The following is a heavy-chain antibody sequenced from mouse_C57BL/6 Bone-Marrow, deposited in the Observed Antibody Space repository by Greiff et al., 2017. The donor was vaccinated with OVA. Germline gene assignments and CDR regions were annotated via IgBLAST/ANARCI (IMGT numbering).Heavy chain of an antibody. D-gene: IGHD4-1*01. CDR2: INPNNGGT. CDR1: GYTFTDYN. J-gene: IGHJ1*03. CDR3: ARNWAYWYFDV. Sequence: EVQLQQSGPELVKPGASVKMSCKASGYTFTDYNMHWVKQSHGKSLEWIGYINPNNGGTSYNQKFKGKATLTVIKSSSTAYMELRSLTSEDSAVYYCARNWAYWYFDVWGTGTTVTVSS. V-gene: IGHV1-22*01.